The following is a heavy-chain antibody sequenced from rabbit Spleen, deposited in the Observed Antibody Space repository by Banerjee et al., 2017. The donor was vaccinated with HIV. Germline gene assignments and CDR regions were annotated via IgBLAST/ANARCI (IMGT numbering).Heavy chain of an antibody. J-gene: IGHJ6*01. CDR2: IYAANSGDT. CDR3: ARDLTDVIGWNFGW. V-gene: IGHV1S45*01. Sequence: QEQLEESGGDLVKPGGTLTLSCKASGFDLSGHLYICWVRQAPGKGLEWIACIYAANSGDTYYASWAKGRFTISKTSSTTVTLQMTSLTAADTATYFCARDLTDVIGWNFGWWGQGTLVTVS. D-gene: IGHD4-1*01. CDR1: GFDLSGHLY.